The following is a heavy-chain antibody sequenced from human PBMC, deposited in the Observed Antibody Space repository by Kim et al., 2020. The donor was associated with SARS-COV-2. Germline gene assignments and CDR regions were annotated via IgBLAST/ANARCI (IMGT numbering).Heavy chain of an antibody. Sequence: LSLTCAASGFTFSRYDMRWVRQGTGKGLEWVSAISTAGDTYYAGSVKGRFTISREDAKNSLYLQMNGLRAGDTAVYYCARVTYYGMDVWGQGTTVTV. CDR2: ISTAGDT. J-gene: IGHJ6*02. V-gene: IGHV3-13*01. CDR3: ARVTYYGMDV. CDR1: GFTFSRYD.